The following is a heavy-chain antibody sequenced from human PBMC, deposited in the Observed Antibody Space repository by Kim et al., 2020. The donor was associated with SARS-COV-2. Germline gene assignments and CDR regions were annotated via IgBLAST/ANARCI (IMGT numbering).Heavy chain of an antibody. J-gene: IGHJ4*02. D-gene: IGHD4-17*01. V-gene: IGHV3-23*01. CDR2: IVINGAT. CDR1: GFTFGTYT. Sequence: GGSLRLSCAASGFTFGTYTMSWVRQAPGKGLEWVSGIVINGATLYTDSVKGRFTISRDISKSTLYLQMNSLRAEDTAIYYCAKDRVKWDGDLDFDYWGQG. CDR3: AKDRVKWDGDLDFDY.